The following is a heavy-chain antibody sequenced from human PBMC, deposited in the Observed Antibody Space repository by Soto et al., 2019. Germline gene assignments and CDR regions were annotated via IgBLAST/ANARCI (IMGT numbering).Heavy chain of an antibody. CDR1: GFTFSSYA. Sequence: LRLSCAASGFTFSSYAMSWVRQAPGKGLEWVSAISGSGGSTYYADSVEGRFTISRDNSKNTLYLQMNSLRAEDTAVYYCAKDLRTMIVVVNNYWGQGTLVTVSS. CDR3: AKDLRTMIVVVNNY. CDR2: ISGSGGST. J-gene: IGHJ4*02. V-gene: IGHV3-23*01. D-gene: IGHD3-22*01.